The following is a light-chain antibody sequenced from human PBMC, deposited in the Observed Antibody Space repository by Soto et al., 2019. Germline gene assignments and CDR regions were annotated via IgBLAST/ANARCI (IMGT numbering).Light chain of an antibody. V-gene: IGKV3-15*01. CDR2: GAS. J-gene: IGKJ1*01. CDR3: QQYNNWPPWT. Sequence: EIVMTQSPATPSVSPGERATLSCRASQSVSSNLAWYQHKPGQAPRLLIYGASSRATGIPARFSGSGSGTEFTLTISSLQSEDFAVYYCQQYNNWPPWTFGQGTKVEI. CDR1: QSVSSN.